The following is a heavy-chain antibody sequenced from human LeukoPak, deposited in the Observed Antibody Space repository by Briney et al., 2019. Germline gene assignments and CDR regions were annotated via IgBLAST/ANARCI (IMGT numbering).Heavy chain of an antibody. J-gene: IGHJ3*02. CDR1: GGSISSYY. CDR2: IYYSGST. D-gene: IGHD3-16*02. CDR3: ASPRLPYDYVWGSYRRGTAIDI. Sequence: SETLPLTCTVSGGSISSYYWSWIRQPPGKGLEWIGYIYYSGSTNYNPSLKSRVTISVDTSKNQFSLKLSSVTAADTAVYYCASPRLPYDYVWGSYRRGTAIDIWGQGTMVTVSS. V-gene: IGHV4-59*01.